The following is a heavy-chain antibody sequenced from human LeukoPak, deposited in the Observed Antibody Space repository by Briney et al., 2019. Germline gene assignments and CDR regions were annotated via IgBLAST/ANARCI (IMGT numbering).Heavy chain of an antibody. CDR2: IRYDGSNK. CDR1: GFTFSSYG. J-gene: IGHJ6*03. CDR3: ARDSCSGGSCYFWGYYYYHMDV. Sequence: GGSLRLSCAASGFTFSSYGMHWVRQAPGKGLEWVAFIRYDGSNKYYADSVKGRFTISRDNSKNTLYLQMNSLRAEDTAVYYCARDSCSGGSCYFWGYYYYHMDVWGKGTTVTVSS. D-gene: IGHD2-15*01. V-gene: IGHV3-30*02.